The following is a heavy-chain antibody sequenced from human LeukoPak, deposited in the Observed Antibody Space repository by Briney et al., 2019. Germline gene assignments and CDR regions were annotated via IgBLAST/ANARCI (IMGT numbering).Heavy chain of an antibody. CDR1: GDSISTRYY. Sequence: SETLPQTRTGSGDSISTRYYWSWIRQPPGKGLEWIGYIYYSGSTSYSPSLKSRVTISVDTSKNQFSLKVNSVTAADTAVYYCAREAVALDAFYYWGQGTPVTVSS. V-gene: IGHV4-59*01. CDR2: IYYSGST. J-gene: IGHJ4*02. D-gene: IGHD1-1*01. CDR3: AREAVALDAFYY.